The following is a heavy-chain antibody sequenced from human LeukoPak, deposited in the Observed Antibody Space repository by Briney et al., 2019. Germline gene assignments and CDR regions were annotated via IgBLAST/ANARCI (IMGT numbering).Heavy chain of an antibody. CDR1: GGSFSGYH. J-gene: IGHJ4*02. CDR2: INHSGST. Sequence: SETLSLTCRVYGGSFSGYHWSWIRQPPGKGLEWIGEINHSGSTNYNPSLKSRVTISGDTSKNQFSLKLSSVTAADTAVYYCTRGKPETVFDSWGQGTLVTVSS. D-gene: IGHD2-21*02. CDR3: TRGKPETVFDS. V-gene: IGHV4-34*01.